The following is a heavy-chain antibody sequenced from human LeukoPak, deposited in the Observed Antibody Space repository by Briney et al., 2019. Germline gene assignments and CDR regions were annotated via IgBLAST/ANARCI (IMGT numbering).Heavy chain of an antibody. CDR2: IHYSGAT. CDR1: GGSINYDY. V-gene: IGHV4-59*08. CDR3: ATLRGASTAVFDS. Sequence: PSETLSLTCTVSGGSINYDYWSWIRQSPGKRLEWIGYIHYSGATNYSPSPNSRVTISVDTSKNQFSLKLSSVTAADTALYYCATLRGASTAVFDSWGQGTLVTVSS. D-gene: IGHD2-21*02. J-gene: IGHJ4*02.